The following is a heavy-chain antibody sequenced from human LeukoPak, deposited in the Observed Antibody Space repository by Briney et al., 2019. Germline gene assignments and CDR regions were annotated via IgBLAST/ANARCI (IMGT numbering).Heavy chain of an antibody. CDR1: GFTFDAYA. CDR3: ARSAYLDSSGYYFDF. Sequence: GGSLRLSCTASGFTFDAYAMNWVRQAPGKGLEWVSGLTTTGGTKYYADSVKGRFSISRDNSKITVSLQMNSLSADDTAVYYCARSAYLDSSGYYFDFWGQGTLVTDSS. V-gene: IGHV3-23*01. D-gene: IGHD3-22*01. CDR2: LTTTGGTK. J-gene: IGHJ4*02.